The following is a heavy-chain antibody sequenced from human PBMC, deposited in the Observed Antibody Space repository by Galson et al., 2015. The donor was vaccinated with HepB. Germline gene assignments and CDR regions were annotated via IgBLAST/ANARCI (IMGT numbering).Heavy chain of an antibody. CDR3: ARPANGYNAHYFEY. J-gene: IGHJ4*02. CDR2: IIPLFGTA. CDR1: GGTFSSDA. Sequence: SVKVSCKASGGTFSSDAISWVRQAPGQGLEWMGGIIPLFGTANYAQKFQDRVTITADESTRTAYMELSSLRSEDTAVYYCARPANGYNAHYFEYWGQGTLVTVSS. V-gene: IGHV1-69*13. D-gene: IGHD5-24*01.